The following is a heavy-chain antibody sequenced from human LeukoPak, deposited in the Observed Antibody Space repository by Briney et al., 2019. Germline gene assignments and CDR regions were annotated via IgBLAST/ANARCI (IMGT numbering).Heavy chain of an antibody. Sequence: SETLSLTCTVSGDPVSRGSYYWSWIRQPPGKGLEWIAYLFYSGSTDYNPSLESRVTISVDTSKNQFSLKLRSVTAADTAVYYCATVAVIRGVTYFDYWGQGTLVTVSS. CDR2: LFYSGST. CDR3: ATVAVIRGVTYFDY. CDR1: GDPVSRGSYY. V-gene: IGHV4-61*01. J-gene: IGHJ4*02. D-gene: IGHD3-10*01.